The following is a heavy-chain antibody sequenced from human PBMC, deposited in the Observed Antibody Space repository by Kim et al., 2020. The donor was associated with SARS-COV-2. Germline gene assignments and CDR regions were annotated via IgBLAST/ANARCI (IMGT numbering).Heavy chain of an antibody. J-gene: IGHJ4*02. CDR3: AKAGRVRNVGFDY. V-gene: IGHV3-23*05. Sequence: YDGDSARGRFSISRDNSKNMLYLEMNSLRVEGTAVYFCAKAGRVRNVGFDYWGQGTLVTVFS.